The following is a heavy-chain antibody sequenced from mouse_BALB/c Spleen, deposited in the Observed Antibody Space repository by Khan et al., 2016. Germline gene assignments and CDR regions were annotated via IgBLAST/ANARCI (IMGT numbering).Heavy chain of an antibody. CDR3: ARGDY. CDR1: GFTFSRFG. V-gene: IGHV5-17*02. Sequence: EVELVESGGGLVQPGGSRKLSSAASGFTFSRFGMHWVRQAPEKGLEWVAYISSGSSTIYYADTLKGRFTISRDNPKNALFLQMTSLRSEDTAMYYCARGDYWGQGTTLTVSS. CDR2: ISSGSSTI. J-gene: IGHJ2*01.